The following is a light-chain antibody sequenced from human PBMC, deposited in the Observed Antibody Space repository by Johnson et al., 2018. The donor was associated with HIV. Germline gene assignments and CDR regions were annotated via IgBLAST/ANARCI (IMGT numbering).Light chain of an antibody. V-gene: IGLV1-51*01. CDR1: SSNIGNNY. J-gene: IGLJ1*01. Sequence: SVLTQPPSVSAAPGQKVTISCSGSSSNIGNNYVSWYQQLPGTAPKLLIYDNNKRPSGIPDRFSGSKSGTSATLGITGLQTGDEADDYCGTWDSSLSAVYVFGTGTKVTVL. CDR2: DNN. CDR3: GTWDSSLSAVYV.